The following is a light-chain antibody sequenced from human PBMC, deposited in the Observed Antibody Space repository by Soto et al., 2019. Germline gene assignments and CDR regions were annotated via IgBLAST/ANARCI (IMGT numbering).Light chain of an antibody. CDR3: QKYGGSLWT. CDR2: GTS. Sequence: VLTQSPGTLSVSAGDSVTLSCRGSQSVSSIYLAWYQQKPGQAPRLLIYGTSKRAAGIPDRLSGSGSGTDFTLTISSLEPGDFAVYYCQKYGGSLWTCGQGTKVDIK. J-gene: IGKJ1*01. V-gene: IGKV3-20*01. CDR1: QSVSSIY.